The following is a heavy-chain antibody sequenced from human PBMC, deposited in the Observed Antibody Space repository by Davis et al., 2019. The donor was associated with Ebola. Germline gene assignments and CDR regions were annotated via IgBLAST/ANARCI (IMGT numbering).Heavy chain of an antibody. CDR3: ARHGGDYYDSSGLLDFDY. D-gene: IGHD3-22*01. V-gene: IGHV4-4*02. CDR2: IYHSGST. J-gene: IGHJ4*02. Sequence: SETLSLTCAVSGGSISSSNWWSWVRQPPGKGLEWIGEIYHSGSTNYNPSLKSRVTISVDKSKNQFSLKLSSVTAADTAMYYCARHGGDYYDSSGLLDFDYWGQGTLVTVSS. CDR1: GGSISSSNW.